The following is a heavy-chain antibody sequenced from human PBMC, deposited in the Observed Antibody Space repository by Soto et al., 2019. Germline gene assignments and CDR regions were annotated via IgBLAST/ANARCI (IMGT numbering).Heavy chain of an antibody. D-gene: IGHD3-9*01. CDR2: IYHSGST. Sequence: PSETLSLTCAVSGGSISSGGYSWSWIRQPPGKGLEWIGYIYHSGSTYYNPSLKSRVTISVDTSKNQFSLKLTSVTAADTAVYYCARHSSQNFDWLEYWGQGTLVTVSS. J-gene: IGHJ4*02. V-gene: IGHV4-30-2*01. CDR3: ARHSSQNFDWLEY. CDR1: GGSISSGGYS.